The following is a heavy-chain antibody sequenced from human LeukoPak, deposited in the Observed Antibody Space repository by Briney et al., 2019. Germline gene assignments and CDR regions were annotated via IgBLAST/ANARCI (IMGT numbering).Heavy chain of an antibody. V-gene: IGHV4-59*12. Sequence: PSETLSLTCTVSGGSISSYYWSWIRQPPGKGLEWIGYIYYSGSTNYNPSLKSRVTISVDTSKNQFSLKLSSVTAADTAVYYCARVNYYDSSGSLDYWDQGTLVTVSS. D-gene: IGHD3-22*01. J-gene: IGHJ4*02. CDR2: IYYSGST. CDR1: GGSISSYY. CDR3: ARVNYYDSSGSLDY.